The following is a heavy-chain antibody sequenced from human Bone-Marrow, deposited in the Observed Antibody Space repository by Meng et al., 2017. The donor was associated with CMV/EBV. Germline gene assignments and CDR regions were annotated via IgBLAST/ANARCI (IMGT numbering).Heavy chain of an antibody. CDR1: GFTFSGST. Sequence: GGSLRLSCAASGFTFSGSTMHWVRQASGKGLQWVGRIRSEAYSYATAYAASVTGRFTITRDDSKNTAYLQMNSLKTEDTAVYYCTRVYSSSSVFDYWGQGTLVTVSS. J-gene: IGHJ4*02. V-gene: IGHV3-73*01. CDR3: TRVYSSSSVFDY. CDR2: IRSEAYSYAT. D-gene: IGHD6-6*01.